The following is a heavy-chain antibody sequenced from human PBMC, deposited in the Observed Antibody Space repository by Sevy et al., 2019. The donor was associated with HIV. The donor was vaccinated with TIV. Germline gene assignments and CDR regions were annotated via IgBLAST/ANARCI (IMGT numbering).Heavy chain of an antibody. CDR2: IYYSGST. CDR3: ARGVAPYSYGYRDHHGGFDY. Sequence: SETLSLTCTVSGGSISSYYWSWIRQPPGKGLEWIGYIYYSGSTNYNPSLKSRVTIAVDTSKNQFSLKLSSVTAADTAVDYCARGVAPYSYGYRDHHGGFDYWGQGTLVTVSS. D-gene: IGHD5-18*01. J-gene: IGHJ4*02. CDR1: GGSISSYY. V-gene: IGHV4-59*01.